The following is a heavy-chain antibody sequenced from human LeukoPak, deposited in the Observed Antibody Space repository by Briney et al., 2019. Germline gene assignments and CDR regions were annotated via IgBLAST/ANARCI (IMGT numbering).Heavy chain of an antibody. CDR3: ARGYCSSTSCHFDY. Sequence: PSETLSLTCTVSGGSISSYYWSWIRQPPGKGLEWIGEINHSGSTNYNPSLKSRVTISVDTSKNQFSLKLSSVTAADTAVYYCARGYCSSTSCHFDYWGQGTLVTVSS. D-gene: IGHD2-2*01. J-gene: IGHJ4*02. V-gene: IGHV4-34*01. CDR2: INHSGST. CDR1: GGSISSYY.